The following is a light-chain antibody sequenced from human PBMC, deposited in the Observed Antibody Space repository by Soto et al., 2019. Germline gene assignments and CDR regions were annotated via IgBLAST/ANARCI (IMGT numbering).Light chain of an antibody. CDR1: QIISSW. CDR3: QQYDDLPLT. J-gene: IGKJ4*01. V-gene: IGKV1-33*01. CDR2: DAS. Sequence: DIQMTQSPSSVSASVGDRVTITCRASQIISSWLAWYQQKPGKAPKLLIYDASNLQTGVPSRFSAYRSETDFTFTISSLQPEDIATYYCQQYDDLPLTFGGGTKVDIK.